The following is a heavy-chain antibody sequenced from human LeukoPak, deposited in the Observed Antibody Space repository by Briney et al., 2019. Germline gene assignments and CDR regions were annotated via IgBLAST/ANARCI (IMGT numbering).Heavy chain of an antibody. CDR3: ARGSFGVDF. CDR2: IWYDGSKK. D-gene: IGHD3-10*01. CDR1: GFTFNHFG. Sequence: GGSLRLSCAASGFTFNHFGMHWVRQAPGKGLEWVATIWYDGSKKYYSDSVKGRFAISRDSSKSTLYLQMDGLRVEDTAVYYCARGSFGVDFWGQGTLVTVSS. V-gene: IGHV3-33*01. J-gene: IGHJ4*02.